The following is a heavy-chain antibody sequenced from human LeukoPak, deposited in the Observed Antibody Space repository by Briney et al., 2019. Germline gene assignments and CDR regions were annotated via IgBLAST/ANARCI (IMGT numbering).Heavy chain of an antibody. CDR3: ARVGSGCSSTSCYSAYYYYYMDV. CDR1: GGSISSSSYY. V-gene: IGHV4-39*01. CDR2: IYYSGST. Sequence: PSETLSLTCTVSGGSISSSSYYWGWIRQPPGKGLEWIGSIYYSGSTYYNPSLKSRVTISVDTSKNQFSLKLSSVTAADTAVYYCARVGSGCSSTSCYSAYYYYYMDVWGKGTTATVSS. J-gene: IGHJ6*03. D-gene: IGHD2-2*02.